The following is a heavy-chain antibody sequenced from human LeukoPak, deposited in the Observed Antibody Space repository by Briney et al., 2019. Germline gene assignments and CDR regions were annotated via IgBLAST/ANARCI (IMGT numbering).Heavy chain of an antibody. CDR2: IYSGGST. CDR1: GFTVSSNY. V-gene: IGHV3-53*01. J-gene: IGHJ4*02. D-gene: IGHD1-26*01. CDR3: ARVGATYPSGTYYFDY. Sequence: GGSLRLSCAASGFTVSSNYMSWVRQAPGKGLQWVSVIYSGGSTYYADSVKGRFTVSRDNSKNTLYLQMNSLRAEDTAVYYCARVGATYPSGTYYFDYWGQGTLVTVSS.